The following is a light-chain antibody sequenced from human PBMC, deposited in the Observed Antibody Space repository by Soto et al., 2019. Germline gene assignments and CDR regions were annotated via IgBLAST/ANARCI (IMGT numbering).Light chain of an antibody. CDR3: SSYTSQSTVV. V-gene: IGLV2-14*01. CDR1: SSDVGGYNY. CDR2: DVS. J-gene: IGLJ3*02. Sequence: QSALTQPASVSGSPGQSIAISCTGTSSDVGGYNYVSWYQQPPGKAPKLIIYDVSDRPSGVSNRFSGSKSGITASLTISGLQADDEADYYCSSYTSQSTVVFGGGTKVTVL.